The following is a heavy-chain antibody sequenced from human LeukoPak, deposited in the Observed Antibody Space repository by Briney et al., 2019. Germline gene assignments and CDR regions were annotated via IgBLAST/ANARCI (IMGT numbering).Heavy chain of an antibody. CDR1: GGSISSGGYS. J-gene: IGHJ2*01. V-gene: IGHV4-30-2*01. Sequence: SETLSLTCAVSGGSISSGGYSWSWIWQPPGKGLEWIGYIYHSGSTYYNPSLKSRVTISVDRSKNQFSLKLSSVTAADTAVYYCARVDYGSGSWYFDLWGRGTLVTVSS. CDR2: IYHSGST. CDR3: ARVDYGSGSWYFDL. D-gene: IGHD3-10*01.